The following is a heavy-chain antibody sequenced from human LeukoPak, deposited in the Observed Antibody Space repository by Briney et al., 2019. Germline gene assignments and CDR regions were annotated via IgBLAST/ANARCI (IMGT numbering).Heavy chain of an antibody. J-gene: IGHJ4*02. Sequence: GGSLRLSCAASGFTFSSYSMNWVRQAPGKGLEWVSYISSSSSTIYYADSVKGRFTISRDNAKNTLYLQMNSLRAEDTAVYYCAREEYYYDSSGYYSSFDYWGQGTLVTVSS. V-gene: IGHV3-48*04. CDR3: AREEYYYDSSGYYSSFDY. D-gene: IGHD3-22*01. CDR2: ISSSSSTI. CDR1: GFTFSSYS.